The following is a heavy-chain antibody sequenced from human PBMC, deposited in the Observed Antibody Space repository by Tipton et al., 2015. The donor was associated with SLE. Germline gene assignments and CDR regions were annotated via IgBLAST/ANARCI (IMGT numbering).Heavy chain of an antibody. D-gene: IGHD3-22*01. Sequence: SLRLSCAASGFTFSSYAMHWVRQAPGKGLEWLAFIRYDGSNRYHADSVKGRFTISRDNSKNMLFLQMDSLRVEDTAVYYCAKDGLYSSAWYFDYWGRGTLITVSS. CDR1: GFTFSSYA. J-gene: IGHJ4*02. CDR2: IRYDGSNR. CDR3: AKDGLYSSAWYFDY. V-gene: IGHV3-30*02.